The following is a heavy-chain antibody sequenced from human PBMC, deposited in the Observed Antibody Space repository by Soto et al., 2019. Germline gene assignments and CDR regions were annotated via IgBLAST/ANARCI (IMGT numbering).Heavy chain of an antibody. V-gene: IGHV3-7*05. D-gene: IGHD3-10*01. CDR2: IKTDGSEK. J-gene: IGHJ4*02. CDR3: ASSMGRGGNDY. Sequence: EVQLVESGGGLVQPGGSLRLSCAASGFIFSDYWMSWVCQAPGKGLECVANIKTDGSEKYYVDPVKGRFTISRDNAKNSLYLQMNSLRAEDTAVYYCASSMGRGGNDYWGQGTLVAVSS. CDR1: GFIFSDYW.